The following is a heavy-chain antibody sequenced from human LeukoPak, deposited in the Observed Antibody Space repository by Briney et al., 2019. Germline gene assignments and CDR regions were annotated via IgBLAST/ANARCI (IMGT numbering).Heavy chain of an antibody. CDR3: TTTTSGASYSVY. CDR2: IKTKTDGGTT. J-gene: IGHJ4*02. D-gene: IGHD1-26*01. Sequence: GGSLRLSCAAYGFTFSIAWITWVRQAPGKGLEWVGRIKTKTDGGTTDYAAPVKGKFTISRDDSKNTLFLQMNSLETEDTAVYNCTTTTSGASYSVYWGQGTLVTVSS. CDR1: GFTFSIAW. V-gene: IGHV3-15*01.